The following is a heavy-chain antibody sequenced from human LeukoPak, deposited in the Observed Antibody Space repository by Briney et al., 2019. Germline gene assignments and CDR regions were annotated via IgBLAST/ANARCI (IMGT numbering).Heavy chain of an antibody. CDR2: IYYSGST. V-gene: IGHV4-59*01. Sequence: PSETLSLTCTISGGSISSYYWSWIRQPPGKGLEWIGYIYYSGSTNYNPSLKSRVTISVDTSKNQFSLKLSSVTAADTAVYYCARVVRSPPTYYFDYWGQGTLVTVSS. D-gene: IGHD1-26*01. CDR3: ARVVRSPPTYYFDY. CDR1: GGSISSYY. J-gene: IGHJ4*02.